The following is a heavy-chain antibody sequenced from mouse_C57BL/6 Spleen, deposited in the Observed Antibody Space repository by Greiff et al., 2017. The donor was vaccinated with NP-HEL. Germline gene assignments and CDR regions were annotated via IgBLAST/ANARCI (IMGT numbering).Heavy chain of an antibody. D-gene: IGHD1-1*01. CDR3: ARTGGSTSYFDY. V-gene: IGHV1-55*01. CDR1: GYTFTSYW. CDR2: IYPGSGST. J-gene: IGHJ2*01. Sequence: VQLQQPGAELVKPGASVKMSCKASGYTFTSYWITWVKQRPGQGLEWIGDIYPGSGSTNYNEKFKSKATLTVDKSSSTAYMQLISLTSEDSAVYYCARTGGSTSYFDYWGQGTTLTVSS.